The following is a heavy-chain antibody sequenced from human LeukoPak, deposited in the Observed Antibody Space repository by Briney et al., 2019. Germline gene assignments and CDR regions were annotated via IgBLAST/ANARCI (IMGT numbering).Heavy chain of an antibody. D-gene: IGHD1-26*01. CDR1: GFTFSGSA. Sequence: GGSLRLSCAASGFTFSGSAMHWVRQASGKGLEWVGRIRSKANSYATAYAASVKGRFTISRDDSKNTAYLQMNSLKTEDTAVYYCTRRDSGSYYGYWGQGTLVTVSS. CDR3: TRRDSGSYYGY. J-gene: IGHJ4*02. V-gene: IGHV3-73*01. CDR2: IRSKANSYAT.